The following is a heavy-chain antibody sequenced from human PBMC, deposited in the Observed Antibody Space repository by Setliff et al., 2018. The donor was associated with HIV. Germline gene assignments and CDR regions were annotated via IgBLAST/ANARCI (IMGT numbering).Heavy chain of an antibody. V-gene: IGHV3-74*01. Sequence: GGSLRLSCADSGFTFRRHWMHWVRQAPGKGLVWVSHINSDGSKTGYADSVKGRFTISRDDAKNTLYLQMNSLRAEDTAVYYCARVDGYNALGYWGQGTLVTVSS. J-gene: IGHJ4*02. CDR3: ARVDGYNALGY. CDR1: GFTFRRHW. CDR2: INSDGSKT. D-gene: IGHD5-12*01.